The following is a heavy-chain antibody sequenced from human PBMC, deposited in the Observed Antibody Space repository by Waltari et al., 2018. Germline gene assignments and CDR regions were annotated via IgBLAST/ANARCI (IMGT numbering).Heavy chain of an antibody. Sequence: VESGGGVVQSGRSLRLSCAASGLTFSSYGMHWVRQAPGKGLEWVANIWFDGTNKYYIDSVKGRFTISRDNSKSTLYLQMDSLRVEDTALYYCVRDKITPGFRRANWYFYLWGRGTLVRLSS. CDR3: VRDKITPGFRRANWYFYL. CDR2: IWFDGTNK. D-gene: IGHD1-20*01. CDR1: GLTFSSYG. J-gene: IGHJ2*01. V-gene: IGHV3-33*01.